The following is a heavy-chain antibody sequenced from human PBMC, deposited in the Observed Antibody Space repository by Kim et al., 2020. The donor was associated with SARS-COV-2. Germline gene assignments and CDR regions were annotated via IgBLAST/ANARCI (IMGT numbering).Heavy chain of an antibody. D-gene: IGHD6-19*01. Sequence: GGSLRLSCAGSGFTFTNYEMTWVRQAPGKGPEWVSYISSSGSTRYYADSVKGRFTISRDNAKNSLFLQMNSLRVDDTAMYHCARAVAVAGDYWGQGTPVTVSS. CDR1: GFTFTNYE. CDR3: ARAVAVAGDY. J-gene: IGHJ4*02. V-gene: IGHV3-48*03. CDR2: ISSSGSTR.